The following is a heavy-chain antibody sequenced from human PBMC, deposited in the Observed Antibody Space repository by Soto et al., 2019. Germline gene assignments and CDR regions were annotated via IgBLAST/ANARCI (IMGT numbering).Heavy chain of an antibody. Sequence: QVQLQESGPGLVKPSQTLSLTCTVSGGSISSGGYYWSWIRQHPGKGLEWIGCIYYSGSTYSNPSLSSRVTISVYSSKNPLSLKLRSVPAADTAVYFWARGPPLIWGQGSLVTVSS. CDR1: GGSISSGGYY. CDR2: IYYSGST. J-gene: IGHJ4*02. V-gene: IGHV4-31*03. CDR3: ARGPPLI.